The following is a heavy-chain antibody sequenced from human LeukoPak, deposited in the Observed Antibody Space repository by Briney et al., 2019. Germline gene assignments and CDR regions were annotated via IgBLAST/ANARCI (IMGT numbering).Heavy chain of an antibody. V-gene: IGHV1-18*04. CDR3: ARESADGSGSYYYYVRDG. Sequence: ASVRVSCTASGYTFTSYGIRWVRQAPGQGLEWMGWICAYNGNTNYAQKLKGRVTMTTDTSTSTAYMELRSLRSDDTAVYYCARESADGSGSYYYYVRDGWGKGTTVTVSS. CDR2: ICAYNGNT. D-gene: IGHD3-10*01. J-gene: IGHJ6*01. CDR1: GYTFTSYG.